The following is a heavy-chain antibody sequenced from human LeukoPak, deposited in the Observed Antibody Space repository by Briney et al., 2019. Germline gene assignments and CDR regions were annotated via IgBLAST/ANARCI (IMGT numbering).Heavy chain of an antibody. CDR1: GGTFIIYA. V-gene: IGHV1-69*13. J-gene: IGHJ5*02. D-gene: IGHD6-13*01. CDR3: ARGGWSGDSSSWFPSWFDP. Sequence: ASVTVSCKSSGGTFIIYAISWVRQAPGQGLEWMGGIIPIFVTANYAQNFQGRVTITADESTSTAYMELSSLRSEDTAVYYCARGGWSGDSSSWFPSWFDPWGQGTLVTVSS. CDR2: IIPIFVTA.